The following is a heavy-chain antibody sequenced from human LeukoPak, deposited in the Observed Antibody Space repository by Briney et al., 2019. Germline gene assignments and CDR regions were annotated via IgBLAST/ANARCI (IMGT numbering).Heavy chain of an antibody. CDR3: ATGPQSAAAGIFDY. CDR1: GFTFSNYG. J-gene: IGHJ4*02. D-gene: IGHD6-13*01. Sequence: GGSLRLSCAASGFTFSNYGMHWVRQAPGKGLEWVAVIYYDGSTTYYADSVKGRFTISRDNSMSTLYLQMNSLRAEDTAVYYCATGPQSAAAGIFDYWGQGTLDTVSS. CDR2: IYYDGSTT. V-gene: IGHV3-33*01.